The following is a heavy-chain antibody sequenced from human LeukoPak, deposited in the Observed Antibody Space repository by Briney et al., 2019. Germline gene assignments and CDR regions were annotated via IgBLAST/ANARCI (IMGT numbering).Heavy chain of an antibody. Sequence: PGGSLRLSCAASGFTFSSYAMHWVRQAPGKGLEWVAVISYDGSNKYYADSVKGRFTISRDNSKNTLYLQMNSLRAEDTAVYYCARDLLGTVVTPRHGGQGTLVTVSS. D-gene: IGHD4-23*01. CDR2: ISYDGSNK. CDR1: GFTFSSYA. J-gene: IGHJ4*02. CDR3: ARDLLGTVVTPRH. V-gene: IGHV3-30-3*01.